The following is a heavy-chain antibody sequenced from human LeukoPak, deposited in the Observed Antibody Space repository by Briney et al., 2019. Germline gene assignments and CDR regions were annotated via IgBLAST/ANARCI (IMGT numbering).Heavy chain of an antibody. CDR2: IGGGGPTT. D-gene: IGHD6-19*01. CDR1: GFTFSTYA. CDR3: ARGFLGGTDQYFDS. J-gene: IGHJ4*02. V-gene: IGHV3-23*01. Sequence: GSLRLSCAASGFTFSTYAMNWVRQAPAKGLEWVSTIGGGGPTTDYADSVKDRFTISRDNSKSTLYLQMNSLRAEDTAVYFCARGFLGGTDQYFDSWGQGTLVTVSS.